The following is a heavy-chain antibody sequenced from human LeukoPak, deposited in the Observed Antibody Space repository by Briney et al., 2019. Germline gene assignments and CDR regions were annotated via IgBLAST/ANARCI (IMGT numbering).Heavy chain of an antibody. CDR1: GDSVTSNSAA. CDR2: TYYRSKWYY. J-gene: IGHJ4*02. CDR3: ARDPVGGSTIFDY. V-gene: IGHV6-1*01. D-gene: IGHD1-26*01. Sequence: SQTLSLTCAISGDSVTSNSAAWNWIRQSPSRGLEWLGRTYYRSKWYYDYAVAVKSRISINPDTSKNQFSLQLSSVTPEDTAVYYCARDPVGGSTIFDYWGQGTLVTVSS.